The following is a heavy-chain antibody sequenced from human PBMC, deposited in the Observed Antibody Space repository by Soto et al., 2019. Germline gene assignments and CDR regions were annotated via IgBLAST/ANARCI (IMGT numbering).Heavy chain of an antibody. CDR1: GYTFTNYA. V-gene: IGHV1-3*01. J-gene: IGHJ4*02. Sequence: GASVKVSCKASGYTFTNYAIHWVRQAPGQRLEWMGWINAGNGKTKYSQNFQGRVTITRDTSASIVYMEVNSLRSDDTAVYYCARDPPPPDYWGQGTLVTVSS. CDR2: INAGNGKT. CDR3: ARDPPPPDY.